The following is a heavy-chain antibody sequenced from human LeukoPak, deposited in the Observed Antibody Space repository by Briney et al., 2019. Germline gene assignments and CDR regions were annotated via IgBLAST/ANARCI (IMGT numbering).Heavy chain of an antibody. V-gene: IGHV3-53*01. D-gene: IGHD2-21*01. J-gene: IGHJ6*03. Sequence: PGGSLRLSCAASGFTVSHNYMSWVRQAPGKGLEWVALIYSSGNTYYADSVQGRFSISRGNYENTLYFQMNSLRAEDTAVYYCAKGRGEHVEGYYYYYMDVWGQGTTVIVSS. CDR3: AKGRGEHVEGYYYYYMDV. CDR1: GFTVSHNY. CDR2: IYSSGNT.